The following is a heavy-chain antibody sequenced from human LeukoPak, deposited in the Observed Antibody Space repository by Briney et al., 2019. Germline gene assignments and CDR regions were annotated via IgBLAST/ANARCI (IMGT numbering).Heavy chain of an antibody. V-gene: IGHV4-39*01. J-gene: IGHJ6*02. D-gene: IGHD4/OR15-4a*01. Sequence: PSETLSLTCTVSGGSISNGLYYWDWIRQPPGKGLEGIGSVLFTGSAWVNPPLNSRVTMSVDTTKHQFSLKLRSGSAGDTAVYYCARRGSGNGGTYAGMDVWGQGTTVTVSS. CDR3: ARRGSGNGGTYAGMDV. CDR2: VLFTGSA. CDR1: GGSISNGLYY.